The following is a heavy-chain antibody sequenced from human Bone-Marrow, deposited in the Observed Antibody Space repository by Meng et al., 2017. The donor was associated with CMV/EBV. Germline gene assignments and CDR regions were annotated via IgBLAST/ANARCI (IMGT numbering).Heavy chain of an antibody. V-gene: IGHV4-59*01. CDR2: IYYSGST. CDR1: GGSISSYY. J-gene: IGHJ2*01. Sequence: SEPLSLTCTVSGGSISSYYWSWIRQPPGKGLEWIGHIYYSGSTNYNPSLKSRVTISVDTSKNQFSLKLSSVTAADTAVYYCARNEVMTMVVTRGKPWYFDLWGRGTLVTVSS. CDR3: ARNEVMTMVVTRGKPWYFDL. D-gene: IGHD4-23*01.